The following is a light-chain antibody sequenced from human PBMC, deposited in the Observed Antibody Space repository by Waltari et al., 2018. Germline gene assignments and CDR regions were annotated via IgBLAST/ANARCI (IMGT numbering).Light chain of an antibody. CDR2: TNN. J-gene: IGLJ2*01. Sequence: QSVLTQAPSASGTPGQRVTISCSGGSSNIGNNTVVWYQQLPGTAPNLLIYTNNNLPSGVPDRFSSAKSGTSASLAITGLQSDDEADYYCATWDDRLKRPVFGGGTKLTVL. CDR3: ATWDDRLKRPV. V-gene: IGLV1-44*01. CDR1: SSNIGNNT.